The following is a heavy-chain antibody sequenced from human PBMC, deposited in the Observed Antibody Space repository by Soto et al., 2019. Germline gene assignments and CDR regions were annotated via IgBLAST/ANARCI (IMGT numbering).Heavy chain of an antibody. Sequence: QVQLQESGPGLVKPSQTLSLTCTVSGGSISSGGYYWSWIRQHPGKGLEWIGYIYYSGSTYYNPSLKSQATISLDTSKNQFSLKLSSVTAADTAVYYCARDSTGETGAFDIWGQGTMVTVSS. CDR2: IYYSGST. CDR1: GGSISSGGYY. J-gene: IGHJ3*02. V-gene: IGHV4-31*01. CDR3: ARDSTGETGAFDI. D-gene: IGHD3-16*01.